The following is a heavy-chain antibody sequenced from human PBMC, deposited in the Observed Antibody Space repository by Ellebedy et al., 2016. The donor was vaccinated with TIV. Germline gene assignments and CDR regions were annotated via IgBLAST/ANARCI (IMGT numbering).Heavy chain of an antibody. CDR2: IYYSGST. CDR3: AREPPVGSGWSLGGMDV. D-gene: IGHD6-19*01. Sequence: GSLRLSCTVSGGSISGYYWSWIRQPPGKGLEWIGYIYYSGSTNYNPSLKSRVTISVDTSKNQFSLKLSSVTAADTAVYYCAREPPVGSGWSLGGMDVWGQGTTVTVSS. V-gene: IGHV4-59*01. CDR1: GGSISGYY. J-gene: IGHJ6*02.